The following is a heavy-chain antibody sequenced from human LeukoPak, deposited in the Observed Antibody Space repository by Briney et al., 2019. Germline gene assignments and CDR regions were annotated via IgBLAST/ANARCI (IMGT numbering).Heavy chain of an antibody. CDR1: GGTFSSYA. CDR2: IIPIFGTA. V-gene: IGHV1-69*05. Sequence: GASVKVSCKASGGTFSSYAISWVRQAPGQGLEWMGGIIPIFGTANYAQKFQGRVTITTDESTSTAYMELSSLRSEDTAVYYCARDLGEQLARAGYYYMDVWGKGTTVTVSS. J-gene: IGHJ6*03. D-gene: IGHD6-6*01. CDR3: ARDLGEQLARAGYYYMDV.